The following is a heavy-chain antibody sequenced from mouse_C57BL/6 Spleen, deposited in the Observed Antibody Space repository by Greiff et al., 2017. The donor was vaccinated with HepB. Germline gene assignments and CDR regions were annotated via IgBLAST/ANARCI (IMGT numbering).Heavy chain of an antibody. V-gene: IGHV5-4*03. D-gene: IGHD2-4*01. Sequence: EVMLVESGGGLVKPGGSLKLSCAASGFTFSSYAMSWVRQTPEKRLEWVATISDGGSYTYYPDNVKGRFTISRDNAKNNLYLQMSHLKSEDTAMYYCARVYDYDVGDYAMDYWGQGTSVTVSS. CDR2: ISDGGSYT. CDR3: ARVYDYDVGDYAMDY. CDR1: GFTFSSYA. J-gene: IGHJ4*01.